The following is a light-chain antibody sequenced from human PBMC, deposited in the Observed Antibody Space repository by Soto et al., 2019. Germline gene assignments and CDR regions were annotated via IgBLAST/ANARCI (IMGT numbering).Light chain of an antibody. CDR2: EVS. Sequence: QSALTQPASVSGSPGQSITISCTGTSSDVGSYNLVSWYQQHPGKAPKLMIYEVSKRPSGVSNRFSGSMSGNTASLTISGLQAEDEADYYCCSYAGSSTPWVFGGGTKVTVL. CDR3: CSYAGSSTPWV. V-gene: IGLV2-23*02. CDR1: SSDVGSYNL. J-gene: IGLJ3*02.